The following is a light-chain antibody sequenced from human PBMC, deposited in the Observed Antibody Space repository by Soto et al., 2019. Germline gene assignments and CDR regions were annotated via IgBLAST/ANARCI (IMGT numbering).Light chain of an antibody. CDR3: QQYGRSPRT. V-gene: IGKV3-20*01. Sequence: EIVLTQSPGTLSLSPGERATLSCRASQSVSSSYLAWYQQKPGQAPRLLIYDASSRATGIPDRFSGSGSGTDCTLTISRLEPEDFALYYCQQYGRSPRTFGQGPKVEIK. CDR2: DAS. J-gene: IGKJ1*01. CDR1: QSVSSSY.